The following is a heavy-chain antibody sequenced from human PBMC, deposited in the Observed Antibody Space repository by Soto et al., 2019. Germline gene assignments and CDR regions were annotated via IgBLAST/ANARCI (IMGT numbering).Heavy chain of an antibody. CDR3: ARPARKDQLDGEY. J-gene: IGHJ4*02. CDR2: IYYSGIT. CDR1: VGSSGIRSDY. D-gene: IGHD1-1*01. V-gene: IGHV4-39*01. Sequence: AATXSLTGTVFVGSSGIRSDYLSWMRQPPGNGLDWIAMIYYSGITHYNPSLKSRVTISIDTSKNQFSLKLNSVTAADKAMYYCARPARKDQLDGEYRGQGTLV.